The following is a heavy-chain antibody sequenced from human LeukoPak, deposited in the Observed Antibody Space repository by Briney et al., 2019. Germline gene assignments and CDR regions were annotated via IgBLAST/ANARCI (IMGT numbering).Heavy chain of an antibody. V-gene: IGHV3-23*01. J-gene: IGHJ4*02. D-gene: IGHD3-22*01. CDR3: AKSPNYYDSSGLDY. CDR1: GFTFSSYA. CDR2: ISGSGGRT. Sequence: GGPLRLSCAASGFTFSSYAMSWVRQAPGKGLEWVSGISGSGGRTDYADSVKGRFIISRDNSKNTLYLQMNSLRAEDTAVYYCAKSPNYYDSSGLDYWGQGTLVTVSS.